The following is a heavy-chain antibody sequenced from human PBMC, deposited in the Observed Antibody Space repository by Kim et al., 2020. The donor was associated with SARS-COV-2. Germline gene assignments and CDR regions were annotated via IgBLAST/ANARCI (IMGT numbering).Heavy chain of an antibody. CDR2: IYYSGST. J-gene: IGHJ2*01. Sequence: SETLSLTCTVSGDSIRNNNYYWGWIRQPPGKGLEWIGSIYYSGSTSYNPSLKSRVTMFVDTSKNQFSLKLTSVTAADTAIYYCARQRRGAYTNGYVGSFDWYFDLWGRGTLVTVSS. CDR3: ARQRRGAYTNGYVGSFDWYFDL. CDR1: GDSIRNNNYY. D-gene: IGHD5-18*01. V-gene: IGHV4-39*01.